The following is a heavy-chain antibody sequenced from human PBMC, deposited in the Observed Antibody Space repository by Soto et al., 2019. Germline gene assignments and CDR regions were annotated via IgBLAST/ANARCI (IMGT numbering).Heavy chain of an antibody. V-gene: IGHV5-51*01. D-gene: IGHD2-2*01. Sequence: GESLKISCKGSGYSFTSYWIGWVRQMPGKGLERMGIIYPGDSDTRYSPSFQGQITISADKAISTAYLKWSSRKASDTATYYCARGDCSSTSCYEHYYYSYGMDVWGQGTTVTVSS. CDR3: ARGDCSSTSCYEHYYYSYGMDV. J-gene: IGHJ6*02. CDR2: IYPGDSDT. CDR1: GYSFTSYW.